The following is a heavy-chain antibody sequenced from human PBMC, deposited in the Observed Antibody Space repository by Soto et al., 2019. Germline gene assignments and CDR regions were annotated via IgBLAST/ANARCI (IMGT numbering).Heavy chain of an antibody. CDR2: VYNSGST. D-gene: IGHD6-13*01. Sequence: QVQLQESGPGLVKASETLSLTCTVSGGSISRNYWTWIRQPPGKGLEWIGYVYNSGSTNYNPSLKSRVTISEDTSKSQFSLKVNSMTAADTAVYYCARYRREAVAGYTLDNWGQGILVTVSS. CDR1: GGSISRNY. CDR3: ARYRREAVAGYTLDN. J-gene: IGHJ4*02. V-gene: IGHV4-59*01.